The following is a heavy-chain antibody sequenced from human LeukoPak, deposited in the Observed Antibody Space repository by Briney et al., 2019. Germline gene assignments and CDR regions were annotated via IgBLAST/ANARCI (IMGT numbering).Heavy chain of an antibody. J-gene: IGHJ5*02. CDR3: AKVRNGDYVNWFDP. V-gene: IGHV3-30*18. Sequence: GGSLRLSCAASGFTFSSYGMHWVRQAPGKGLEWVAVISYDGSNKYYADSVKGRFTISRDNSKNTLYLQVNSLRAEDTAVYYCAKVRNGDYVNWFDPWGQGTLVTVSS. CDR1: GFTFSSYG. CDR2: ISYDGSNK. D-gene: IGHD4-17*01.